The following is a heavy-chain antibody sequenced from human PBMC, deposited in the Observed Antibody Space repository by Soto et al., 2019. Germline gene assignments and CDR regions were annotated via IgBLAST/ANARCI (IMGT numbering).Heavy chain of an antibody. CDR1: GFTFSSYG. CDR2: IWYDGSNK. CDR3: ARSYCSGATCYYMDV. D-gene: IGHD2-15*01. J-gene: IGHJ6*03. V-gene: IGHV3-33*01. Sequence: PGGSLRLSCAASGFTFSSYGMHWVRQAPGKGLEWVAVIWYDGSNKYYADSVKGRFTISRDNSKNTLYLQMNSLRAEDTAVYYCARSYCSGATCYYMDVWGKGTTVTVSS.